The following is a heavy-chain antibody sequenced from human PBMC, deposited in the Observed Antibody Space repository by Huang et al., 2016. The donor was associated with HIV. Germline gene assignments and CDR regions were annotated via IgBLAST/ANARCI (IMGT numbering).Heavy chain of an antibody. J-gene: IGHJ4*02. CDR2: INPSAGNT. V-gene: IGHV1-46*01. D-gene: IGHD6-13*01. CDR1: GYTFTSYH. CDR3: TRGGSSWYEGDY. Sequence: QVQLVQSGAEVKRPGASVKVSCKASGYTFTSYHLHWGRQAHGQGLEWMGIINPSAGNTYYSTKFQGRVTMTTDASTGTVYMDLRSLRSEDTAVYYCTRGGSSWYEGDYWGQGTLVTVSS.